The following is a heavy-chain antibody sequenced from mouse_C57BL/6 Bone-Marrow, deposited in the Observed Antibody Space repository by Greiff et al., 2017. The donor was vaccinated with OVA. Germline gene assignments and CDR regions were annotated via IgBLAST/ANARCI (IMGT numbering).Heavy chain of an antibody. D-gene: IGHD1-1*01. CDR2: IYTGDGDT. CDR3: ARPPYGSSYWYFDV. V-gene: IGHV1-80*01. J-gene: IGHJ1*03. Sequence: VQLVESGAELVKPGASVKISCKASGYAFSSYWMNWVKQRPGKGLEWIGQIYTGDGDTNYKGKFKGKATLTADKSSSTSYMQISSLTSEDSAVYFCARPPYGSSYWYFDVWGTGTTVTVSS. CDR1: GYAFSSYW.